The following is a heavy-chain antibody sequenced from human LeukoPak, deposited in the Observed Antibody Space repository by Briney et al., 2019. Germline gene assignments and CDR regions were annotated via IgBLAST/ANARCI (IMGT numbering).Heavy chain of an antibody. CDR3: ARDFDRSGYPNWFDS. CDR1: GFTVNNIY. V-gene: IGHV3-66*01. J-gene: IGHJ5*01. CDR2: IYSGGTT. D-gene: IGHD3-22*01. Sequence: PGGSLRLSCAVSGFTVNNIYMSWVRQAPGKGLEWVSVIYSGGTTLYADSMKGRFTISRDNSKNTLYLQMNSLRAEDTAVYYCARDFDRSGYPNWFDSWGQGTLVTVSS.